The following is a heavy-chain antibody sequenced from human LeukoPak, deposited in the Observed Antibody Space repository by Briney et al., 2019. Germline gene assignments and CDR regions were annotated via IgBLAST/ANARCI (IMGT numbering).Heavy chain of an antibody. J-gene: IGHJ4*02. CDR3: AKVAGDGFRYYFDY. D-gene: IGHD6-19*01. V-gene: IGHV3-23*01. CDR1: GFTFNNYA. CDR2: ISGSGGRT. Sequence: PGRSLRPSCAASGFTFNNYAMGWVRQAPGRGLEWVSIISGSGGRTYSADSVKGRFTISRDNSRKMLYLQMNSLRVEDTAVYYCAKVAGDGFRYYFDYWGQGTLVTVSS.